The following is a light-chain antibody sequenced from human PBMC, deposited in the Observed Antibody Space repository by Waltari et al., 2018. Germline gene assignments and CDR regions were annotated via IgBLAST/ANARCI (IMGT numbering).Light chain of an antibody. CDR2: DVQ. V-gene: IGLV2-14*03. CDR1: SNDVGAYDC. J-gene: IGLJ3*02. CDR3: ASKTNNAAVL. Sequence: QSALTQPASVSGSPGQSITISCTGTSNDVGAYDCVSWYQHHPGKVPQLLIYDVQNRPPGASDRFSGSKSGNTASLTISGLQAGDEADYYCASKTNNAAVLFGGGTKVTVL.